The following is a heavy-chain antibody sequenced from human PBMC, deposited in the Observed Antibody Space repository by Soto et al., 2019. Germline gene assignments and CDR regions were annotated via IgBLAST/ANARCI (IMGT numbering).Heavy chain of an antibody. CDR2: IIPIFGTA. D-gene: IGHD3-10*01. J-gene: IGHJ6*02. V-gene: IGHV1-69*13. Sequence: ASVNVSCKASGGTFSSYAISWVRQAPGQGLEWMGGIIPIFGTANYAQKFQGRVTITADESTSTAYMELSSLRSEDTAVYYCARARNAAMVRGVIITGSYYGMDVWGQGTTVTVSS. CDR3: ARARNAAMVRGVIITGSYYGMDV. CDR1: GGTFSSYA.